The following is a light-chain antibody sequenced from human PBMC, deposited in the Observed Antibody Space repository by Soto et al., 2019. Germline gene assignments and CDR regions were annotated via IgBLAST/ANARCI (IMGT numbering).Light chain of an antibody. V-gene: IGKV3-15*01. CDR2: RAS. CDR1: QSISTK. J-gene: IGKJ4*01. CDR3: QEYNDWRPIT. Sequence: IVMTQSPATLSVSPGGRATLSCRASQSISTKLAWYQQRPGQAPRLLIYRASIRAPGIPVSFSGSGSGPEFTLTITSLQSEDFAVYYCQEYNDWRPITFGGGNKVEIK.